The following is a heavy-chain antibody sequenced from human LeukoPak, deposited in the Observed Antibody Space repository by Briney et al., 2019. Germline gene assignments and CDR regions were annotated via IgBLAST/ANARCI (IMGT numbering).Heavy chain of an antibody. D-gene: IGHD3-22*01. Sequence: SVKVSCKASGGTFSSYAISWVRRAPGQGLEWMGRIIPILSIANYAQKFQGRVMITADKSTSTAYMELSSLRSEDTAVYYCARGYDSSGYYSNFDYWGQGTLVTVSS. J-gene: IGHJ4*02. CDR3: ARGYDSSGYYSNFDY. CDR1: GGTFSSYA. V-gene: IGHV1-69*04. CDR2: IIPILSIA.